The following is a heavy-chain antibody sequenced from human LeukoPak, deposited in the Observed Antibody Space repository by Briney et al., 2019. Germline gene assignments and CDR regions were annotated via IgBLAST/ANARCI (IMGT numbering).Heavy chain of an antibody. CDR3: ARARHPYGSGSYYSY. D-gene: IGHD3-10*01. CDR2: INPSGGST. V-gene: IGHV1-46*01. J-gene: IGHJ4*02. Sequence: ASVKVSCKTSGYIFTDYYMHWVRQAPGQGLEWMGIINPSGGSTSYAQKFQGRVTMTRDMSTSTVYMELSSLRSEDTAVYYCARARHPYGSGSYYSYWGQGTLVTVSS. CDR1: GYIFTDYY.